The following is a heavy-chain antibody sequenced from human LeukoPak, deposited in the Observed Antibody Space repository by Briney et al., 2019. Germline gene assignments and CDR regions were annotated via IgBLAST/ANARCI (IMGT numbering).Heavy chain of an antibody. Sequence: SETLSLTCTVSGGSISSYCWSWIRQPAGKGLEWIGRIYTSGSTNYNPSLKSRVTMSVDTSKNQFSLKLSSVTAADTAVYYCVRDLYSSSRGGGAFDIWGQGTMVTVSS. CDR2: IYTSGST. CDR3: VRDLYSSSRGGGAFDI. V-gene: IGHV4-4*07. CDR1: GGSISSYC. J-gene: IGHJ3*02. D-gene: IGHD6-13*01.